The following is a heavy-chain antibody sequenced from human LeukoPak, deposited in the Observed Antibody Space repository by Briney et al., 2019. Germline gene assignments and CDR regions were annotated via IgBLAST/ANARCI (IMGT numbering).Heavy chain of an antibody. CDR2: IHYSGST. Sequence: SETLSLTCTVSGGSISSSSYYWVWFRQPPGKGVEWIGGIHYSGSTYYNSSLKSRVTISADTSKNQFSLKLGSVTAADTAVYYCARDASGLHAFDIWGLGTMVTVSS. D-gene: IGHD6-19*01. J-gene: IGHJ3*02. CDR1: GGSISSSSYY. CDR3: ARDASGLHAFDI. V-gene: IGHV4-39*02.